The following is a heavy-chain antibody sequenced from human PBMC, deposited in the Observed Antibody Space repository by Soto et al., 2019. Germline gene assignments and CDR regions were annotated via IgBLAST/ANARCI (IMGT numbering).Heavy chain of an antibody. V-gene: IGHV1-18*04. CDR2: ISAYNGNT. Sequence: ASVKVSCKASGYTFTSYGISWVLQAPGQGLEWMGWISAYNGNTNYAQKLQGRVTMATGTSTSTAYMELRSLRSDDTAVYYCARGRRTTGTRALLLWGQGTLVTVSS. J-gene: IGHJ4*02. CDR3: ARGRRTTGTRALLL. CDR1: GYTFTSYG. D-gene: IGHD1-1*01.